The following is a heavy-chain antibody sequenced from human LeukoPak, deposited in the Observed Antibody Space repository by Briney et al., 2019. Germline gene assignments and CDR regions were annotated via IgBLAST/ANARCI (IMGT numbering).Heavy chain of an antibody. Sequence: GGSLRLSCAASGFTFSSYWMSWVRQAPGKGLEWVANIKQDGSEKYYVDSVKGRFTISRDNSKNTLYLQMNSLRAEDTAVYYCAKDRRYYGSGSDFGYWGQGTLVTVSS. CDR1: GFTFSSYW. CDR3: AKDRRYYGSGSDFGY. J-gene: IGHJ4*02. D-gene: IGHD3-10*01. V-gene: IGHV3-7*01. CDR2: IKQDGSEK.